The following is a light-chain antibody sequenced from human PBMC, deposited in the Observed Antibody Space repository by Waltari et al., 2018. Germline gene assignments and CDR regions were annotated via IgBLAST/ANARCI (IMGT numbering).Light chain of an antibody. CDR2: DVS. CDR1: SSDVGDYNY. CDR3: SSYTSSSTYVV. V-gene: IGLV2-14*03. Sequence: QSALTQPASVSGSPGQSITISCTGTSSDVGDYNYVSWYQRHPGQAPKLIIFDVSNRPSGVSNRFSGSKSGDTASLTISGLQAEDEADYYCSSYTSSSTYVVFGGGTKLTVL. J-gene: IGLJ2*01.